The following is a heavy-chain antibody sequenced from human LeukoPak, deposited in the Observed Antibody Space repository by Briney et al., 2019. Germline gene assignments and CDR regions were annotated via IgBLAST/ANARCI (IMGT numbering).Heavy chain of an antibody. D-gene: IGHD6-19*01. V-gene: IGHV3-15*01. CDR1: GFTFSNAW. Sequence: GGSLRLSCAASGFTFSNAWMSWVRQAPGKGLEWVGRIKSKTDGGTTDYAAPVKGRFTISRDDSKNTLYLQMNSLKTEDTAVYYCTTDTGPLIAVAGTDAFDIWAKGQWSPSLQ. CDR2: IKSKTDGGTT. CDR3: TTDTGPLIAVAGTDAFDI. J-gene: IGHJ3*02.